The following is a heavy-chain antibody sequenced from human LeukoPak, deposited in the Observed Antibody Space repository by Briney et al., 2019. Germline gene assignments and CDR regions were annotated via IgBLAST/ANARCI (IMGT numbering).Heavy chain of an antibody. J-gene: IGHJ4*02. CDR1: GFTFSSYS. CDR3: ASYGYCSSTSCYNFDY. V-gene: IGHV3-21*01. CDR2: ISSSSSYI. Sequence: PGGSLRLSCAAPGFTFSSYSMNRVRQAPGKGLEWVSSISSSSSYIYYADSVKGRFTISGDNAKNSLYLQMNSLRAEDTAVYYCASYGYCSSTSCYNFDYWGQGTLVTVSS. D-gene: IGHD2-2*03.